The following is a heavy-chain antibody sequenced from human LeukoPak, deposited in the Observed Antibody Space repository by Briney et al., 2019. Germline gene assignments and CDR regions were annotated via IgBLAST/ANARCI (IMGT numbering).Heavy chain of an antibody. Sequence: GGSLRLSCAVSGFIFSRYWMSWVRQAPGKGLEWVANIKKDGSEKYYVDSVEGRLTISRGNAKNSLYLQMNSLRAEDTAVYYCAREQWELPRGTYYFDYWGQGTLVSVSS. V-gene: IGHV3-7*05. D-gene: IGHD1-26*01. J-gene: IGHJ4*02. CDR1: GFIFSRYW. CDR2: IKKDGSEK. CDR3: AREQWELPRGTYYFDY.